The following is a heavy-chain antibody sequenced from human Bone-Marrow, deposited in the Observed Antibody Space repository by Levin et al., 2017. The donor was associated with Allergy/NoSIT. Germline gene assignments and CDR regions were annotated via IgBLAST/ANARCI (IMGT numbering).Heavy chain of an antibody. CDR1: GFTFSRNG. D-gene: IGHD6-19*01. Sequence: GGSLRLSCAASGFTFSRNGMHWVRQAPGKGLEWVALISYDGSHKKYGDSVKGRFTISRDNSKKTLYLQMNSLRPEDTAVYYCAKEGWQVYYLDSWGQGTLVTVSP. J-gene: IGHJ4*02. CDR3: AKEGWQVYYLDS. CDR2: ISYDGSHK. V-gene: IGHV3-30*18.